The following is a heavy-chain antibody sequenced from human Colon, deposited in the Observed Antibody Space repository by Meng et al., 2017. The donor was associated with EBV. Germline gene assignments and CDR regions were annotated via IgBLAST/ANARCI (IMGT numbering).Heavy chain of an antibody. V-gene: IGHV4-61*01. J-gene: IGHJ5*02. CDR1: GDSVATGRYY. CDR2: IYYIGGT. CDR3: ARVSGRSFDP. Sequence: GQLQGAGPGFVKPSGTLSLTCTVAGDSVATGRYYWSWIRQPPGKGLEWIAYIYYIGGTNYNPSLKSRLTISLDTSKNQFSLSLRSVTAADTAVYYCARVSGRSFDPWGQGTLVTVSS. D-gene: IGHD3-10*01.